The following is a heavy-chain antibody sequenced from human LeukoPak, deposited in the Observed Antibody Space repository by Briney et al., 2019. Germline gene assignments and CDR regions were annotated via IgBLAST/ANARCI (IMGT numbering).Heavy chain of an antibody. CDR1: GGSISSYY. CDR2: IYYSGTT. Sequence: PSETLSLTCTVSGGSISSYYWSWIRQPPGKGLEWSGYIYYSGTTNYNPSLKSRVTISVATSENQFSLKLSSVTAADTAVYYCASFGRRRERYYYYGMDVWGQGTTVTVSS. V-gene: IGHV4-59*01. CDR3: ASFGRRRERYYYYGMDV. J-gene: IGHJ6*02. D-gene: IGHD3-3*01.